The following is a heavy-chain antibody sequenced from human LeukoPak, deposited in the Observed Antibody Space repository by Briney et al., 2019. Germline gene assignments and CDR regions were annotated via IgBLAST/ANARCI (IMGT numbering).Heavy chain of an antibody. V-gene: IGHV3-7*01. J-gene: IGHJ4*02. CDR1: GFTFSTYW. CDR2: IKQDGSEK. CDR3: ARDKIVGATHFDY. Sequence: GGSLRLSCAASGFTFSTYWMSWVRQAPGKGLEWVANIKQDGSEKYYVDSVKGRFTISRDNAKNSLYLQMNSLRAEDTAVYYCARDKIVGATHFDYWGQGTLDTVSS. D-gene: IGHD1-26*01.